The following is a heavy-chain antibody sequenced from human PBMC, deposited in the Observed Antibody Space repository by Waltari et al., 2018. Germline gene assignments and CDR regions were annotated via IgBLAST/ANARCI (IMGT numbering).Heavy chain of an antibody. V-gene: IGHV4-34*01. CDR3: ARAIGFWSGFPNYYYCYYMDV. J-gene: IGHJ6*03. D-gene: IGHD3-3*01. Sequence: QVQLQQWGAGLLKPSETLSLTCAVYGGSLSGYYWSWIRQPPGKGLEWLGEINHSGSTIYNPSLKSRVTISVDTSKNQFSLKLSSVTAADTAVYYCARAIGFWSGFPNYYYCYYMDVWDKGTTVTVSS. CDR2: INHSGST. CDR1: GGSLSGYY.